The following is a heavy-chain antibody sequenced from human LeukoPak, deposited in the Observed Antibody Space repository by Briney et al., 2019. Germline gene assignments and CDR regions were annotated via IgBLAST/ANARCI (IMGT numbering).Heavy chain of an antibody. CDR3: ARDGVGATIGLYY. D-gene: IGHD1-26*01. CDR1: GGTFSSYT. V-gene: IGHV1-69*04. J-gene: IGHJ4*02. CDR2: IIPILGIA. Sequence: GASVKVSCKASGGTFSSYTISWVRQAPGQGLEWMGRIIPILGIANYAQKFQGRVTITADKSTSTAYMELSSLRSEDTAVYYCARDGVGATIGLYYWGERTLGTVSS.